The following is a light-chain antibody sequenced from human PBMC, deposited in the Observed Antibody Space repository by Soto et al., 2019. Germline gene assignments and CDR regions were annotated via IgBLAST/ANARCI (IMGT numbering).Light chain of an antibody. Sequence: EIVLTQSPGTLSLSPGERATLSCRASQSVSSSYLAWYQQKPGQAPRLLIYDASSRATGIPDRFSGSGSGTDFTITISRLEPDDFAVYYCQQYGSSPLITFGQGTRLEIK. J-gene: IGKJ5*01. CDR2: DAS. CDR1: QSVSSSY. CDR3: QQYGSSPLIT. V-gene: IGKV3-20*01.